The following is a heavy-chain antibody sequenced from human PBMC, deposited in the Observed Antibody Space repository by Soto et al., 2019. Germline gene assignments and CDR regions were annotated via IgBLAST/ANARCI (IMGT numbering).Heavy chain of an antibody. CDR1: GFTFSSYA. V-gene: IGHV3-30-3*01. CDR3: ARATAAGYYYYYGMDV. Sequence: GGSLILSCAASGFTFSSYAMHWVRQAPGKGLEWVAVISYDGSNKYYADSVKGRFTISRDNSKNTLYLQMNSLRAEDTAVYYCARATAAGYYYYYGMDVWGQGTTVTVSS. D-gene: IGHD6-13*01. J-gene: IGHJ6*02. CDR2: ISYDGSNK.